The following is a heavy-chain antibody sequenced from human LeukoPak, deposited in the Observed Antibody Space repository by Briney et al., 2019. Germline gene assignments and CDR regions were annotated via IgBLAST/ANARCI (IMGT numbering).Heavy chain of an antibody. V-gene: IGHV3-74*01. CDR3: AGGFGHNWSPFEN. J-gene: IGHJ4*02. D-gene: IGHD1-1*01. CDR1: GFTFRNYW. Sequence: GGSLRLSCATSGFTFRNYWMHWVRQAQGKGLVWFSRINGDGSDISYADFVKGRFTISRDNAKNTVSLQMDSLTDDDTALYFCAGGFGHNWSPFENWGQGTLVTVSS. CDR2: INGDGSDI.